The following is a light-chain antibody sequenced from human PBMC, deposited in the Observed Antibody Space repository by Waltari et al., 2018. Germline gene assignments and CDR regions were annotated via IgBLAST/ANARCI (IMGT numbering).Light chain of an antibody. V-gene: IGLV2-14*01. CDR1: SSDVGFYNY. Sequence: QSALTQPASVSGSPGQSITISCTGTSSDVGFYNYVSWYQQHPGKAPKLMSYDVSERPSGVSNRFSGSKSGNTASLTISGLQADDEADYYCNSYAGSSSWVFGGGTKLTVL. CDR2: DVS. CDR3: NSYAGSSSWV. J-gene: IGLJ3*02.